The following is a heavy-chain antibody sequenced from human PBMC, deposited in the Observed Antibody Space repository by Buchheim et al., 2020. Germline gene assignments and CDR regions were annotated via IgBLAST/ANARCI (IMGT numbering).Heavy chain of an antibody. V-gene: IGHV3-23*01. CDR2: ISGSGGST. CDR3: ARDQVVVVPAARLYYYYYGMDV. Sequence: EVQLLESGGGLVQPGGSLRLSCAASGFTFSSYAMSWVRQAPGKGLEWVSAISGSGGSTYYADSVKGRFTISRDNSKNTLYLQMNSLRAEDTAVYYCARDQVVVVPAARLYYYYYGMDVWGQGTT. J-gene: IGHJ6*02. D-gene: IGHD2-2*01. CDR1: GFTFSSYA.